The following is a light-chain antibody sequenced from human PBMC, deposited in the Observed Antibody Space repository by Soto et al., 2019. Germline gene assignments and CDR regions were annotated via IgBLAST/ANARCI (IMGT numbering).Light chain of an antibody. CDR2: GAS. CDR1: QNINRD. Sequence: EIVLTQSPGTLSLSPGETATLSCRASQNINRDLAWYQQKPGQSPRVLIYGASSRATGTPDRFSGSGSGTDFTLTISRLDPEDFAVFYCQHYGSSPYTFGQGTRLEIK. V-gene: IGKV3-20*01. J-gene: IGKJ2*01. CDR3: QHYGSSPYT.